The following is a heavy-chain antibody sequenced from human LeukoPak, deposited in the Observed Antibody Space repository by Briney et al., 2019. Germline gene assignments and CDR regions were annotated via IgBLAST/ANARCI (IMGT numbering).Heavy chain of an antibody. Sequence: SETLSLTCTVSGGSISSGSYYWSWIRQPAGKGLEWIGRIYTSGSTNYNPSLKSRVTISVDTSKNQFSLKLSSVTAADTAVYYCARARVVPAAIDYWGQGTLVTVSS. V-gene: IGHV4-61*02. CDR3: ARARVVPAAIDY. J-gene: IGHJ4*02. D-gene: IGHD2-2*01. CDR2: IYTSGST. CDR1: GGSISSGSYY.